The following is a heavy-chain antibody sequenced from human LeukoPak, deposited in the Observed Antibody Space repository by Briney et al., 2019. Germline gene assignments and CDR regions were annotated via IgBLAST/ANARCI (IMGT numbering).Heavy chain of an antibody. CDR3: AKEFIAGDGHVDCDS. J-gene: IGHJ4*02. CDR2: ITSSGATT. V-gene: IGHV3-23*01. D-gene: IGHD5-24*01. Sequence: SGGSLRLSCAASGSTISTYAMTWVRQAPGKGLEWVSSITSSGATTYYADSVKGRFTISRGISKNTLYLQMNSLTAEDSAVYYCAKEFIAGDGHVDCDSWGQGTLVTVSS. CDR1: GSTISTYA.